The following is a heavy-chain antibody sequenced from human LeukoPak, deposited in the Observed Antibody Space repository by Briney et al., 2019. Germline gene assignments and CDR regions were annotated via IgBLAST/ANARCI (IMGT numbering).Heavy chain of an antibody. V-gene: IGHV4-39*01. CDR2: LYSSGST. Sequence: SETLSLTCTVSGGSIISSPYYWGWIRQPPGKGLEWIGSLYSSGSTYYNPSLKSRVTISVDTSKNQFSLKLSSVTAADTAVHYCARGIAAAGTVDWGQGTLVTVSS. CDR3: ARGIAAAGTVD. CDR1: GGSIISSPYY. J-gene: IGHJ4*02. D-gene: IGHD6-13*01.